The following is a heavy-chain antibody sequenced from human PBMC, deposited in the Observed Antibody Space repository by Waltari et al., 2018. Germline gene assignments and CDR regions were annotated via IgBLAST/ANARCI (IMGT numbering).Heavy chain of an antibody. CDR2: IYYSGST. CDR3: ARDLDDFWSGYPPRSWFDP. Sequence: QVQLQESGPGLVKPSETLSLTCTVSGGSISRYYWSWIRQPPGKGREWIGYIYYSGSTNYNPSLKSRVTISVDTSKNQFSLKLSSVTAADTAVYYCARDLDDFWSGYPPRSWFDPWGQGTLVTVSS. V-gene: IGHV4-59*01. D-gene: IGHD3-3*01. J-gene: IGHJ5*02. CDR1: GGSISRYY.